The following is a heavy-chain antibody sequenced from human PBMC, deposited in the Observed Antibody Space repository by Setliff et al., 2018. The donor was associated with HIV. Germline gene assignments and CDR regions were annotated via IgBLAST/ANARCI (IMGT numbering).Heavy chain of an antibody. CDR1: GFTFRNYW. J-gene: IGHJ3*02. Sequence: GGSLRLSCAAAGFTFRNYWMSWVRQAPGKGLEWVANIKQDGSEKYYVDSVKGRFTVSRDNAKNSLYLQMHSLRAEDTAVYYCARDREYYDSSGYYAVTAFDIWGQGTMVTVSS. CDR3: ARDREYYDSSGYYAVTAFDI. D-gene: IGHD3-22*01. CDR2: IKQDGSEK. V-gene: IGHV3-7*01.